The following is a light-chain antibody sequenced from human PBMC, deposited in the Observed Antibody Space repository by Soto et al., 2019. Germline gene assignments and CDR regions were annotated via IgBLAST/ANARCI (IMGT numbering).Light chain of an antibody. J-gene: IGKJ1*01. CDR2: GAS. Sequence: EIVMTQSPATLSVSPGERATLSCRASQSVSSNLGWYQQKPGQAPRLLIHGASTRAAGIPARFSGRGSGTEFTLTISSLQSEDFAVSYCQQYHNWRTFGQGTKVEIK. CDR3: QQYHNWRT. V-gene: IGKV3-15*01. CDR1: QSVSSN.